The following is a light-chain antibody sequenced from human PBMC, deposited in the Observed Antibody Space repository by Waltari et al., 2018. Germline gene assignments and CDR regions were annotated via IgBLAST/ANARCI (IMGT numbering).Light chain of an antibody. J-gene: IGKJ3*01. Sequence: LVMTQSPATLSVSPGERATLSCRASQSVSSNLAWLQQKPGQAPRLLIYGASTRVTGTPDRFSGSGSGTEFTLTISSLQSEDFAVYYCQQYNSWPFTFGPGTKVDI. V-gene: IGKV3-15*01. CDR1: QSVSSN. CDR2: GAS. CDR3: QQYNSWPFT.